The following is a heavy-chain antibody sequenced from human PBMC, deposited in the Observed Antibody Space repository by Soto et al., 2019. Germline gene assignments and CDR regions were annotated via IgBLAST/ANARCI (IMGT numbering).Heavy chain of an antibody. Sequence: PGGSLRLSCGGSGFTFRSYGMHWVRQAPGKGLEWLAVTSYDGINEYYADSVKGRFTISRDNSKNTLFLQMNSLRAEDTAVYYCAKDQSEKSNEAFDVWGQGTRVTVSS. CDR1: GFTFRSYG. V-gene: IGHV3-30*18. J-gene: IGHJ3*01. D-gene: IGHD4-4*01. CDR3: AKDQSEKSNEAFDV. CDR2: TSYDGINE.